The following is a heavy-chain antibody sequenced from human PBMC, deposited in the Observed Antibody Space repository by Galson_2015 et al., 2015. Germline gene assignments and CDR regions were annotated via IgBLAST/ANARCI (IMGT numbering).Heavy chain of an antibody. CDR3: ARHGCSSTTCYYYFDY. CDR2: IYPGDSDT. Sequence: QSGAEVKKPGESLKISCKTSGYSFTSYWIGWVRQMPGKGLEWMGIIYPGDSDTRYSPSFQGQVTISADKSISTAYLQWSSLKASDTAMYYCARHGCSSTTCYYYFDYWGQGTLVTVSS. CDR1: GYSFTSYW. D-gene: IGHD2-2*01. V-gene: IGHV5-51*01. J-gene: IGHJ4*02.